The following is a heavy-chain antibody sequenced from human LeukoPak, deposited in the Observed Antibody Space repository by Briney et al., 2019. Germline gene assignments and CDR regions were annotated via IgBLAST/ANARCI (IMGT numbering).Heavy chain of an antibody. J-gene: IGHJ4*02. CDR2: ISSSSSTI. Sequence: GGSLRLSCAASGFTFSSYSMNWVRQAPGKGLEWVSYISSSSSTIYYADSVKGRFTISRDNAKNSQYLQMNSLRAEDTAVYYCARDGGWELADYWGQGTLVTVSS. CDR3: ARDGGWELADY. CDR1: GFTFSSYS. D-gene: IGHD1-26*01. V-gene: IGHV3-48*01.